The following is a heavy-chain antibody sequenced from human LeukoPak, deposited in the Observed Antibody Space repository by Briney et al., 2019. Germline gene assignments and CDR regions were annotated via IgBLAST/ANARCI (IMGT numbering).Heavy chain of an antibody. V-gene: IGHV3-30-3*01. Sequence: GRSLRLSCAASGFTFSNYAMHWVRQAPGKGLEWVAVISYDGSNKYYADSVKGRFTISRDNSKNTLYLQMNSLRAEDTAVYYCAKDRRSSGRLVAAWGQGTLVTVSS. CDR2: ISYDGSNK. CDR1: GFTFSNYA. CDR3: AKDRRSSGRLVAA. D-gene: IGHD6-19*01. J-gene: IGHJ5*02.